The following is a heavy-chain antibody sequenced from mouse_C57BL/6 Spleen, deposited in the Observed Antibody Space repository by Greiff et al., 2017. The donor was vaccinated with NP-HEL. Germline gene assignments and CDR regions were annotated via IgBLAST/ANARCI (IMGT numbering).Heavy chain of an antibody. CDR3: ARNYYSTRYYAMDY. D-gene: IGHD2-5*01. V-gene: IGHV1-52*01. Sequence: QVQLQQPGAELVRPGSSVKLSCKASGYTFTSYWMHWVKQRPIQGLEWIGNIDPSDSETHYNQKFKDKATLTVDKSSSTAYMQLSSLTSEDSAVYYCARNYYSTRYYAMDYWGKGASVTVSS. J-gene: IGHJ4*01. CDR2: IDPSDSET. CDR1: GYTFTSYW.